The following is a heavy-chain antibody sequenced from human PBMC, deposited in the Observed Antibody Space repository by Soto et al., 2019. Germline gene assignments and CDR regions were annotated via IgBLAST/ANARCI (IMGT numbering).Heavy chain of an antibody. CDR2: ISYDGSNK. CDR1: GFTFSSYG. V-gene: IGHV3-30*18. CDR3: AKDRQTLAVAGQFDY. D-gene: IGHD6-19*01. Sequence: GGSLRLSCAASGFTFSSYGMHWVRQAPGKGLEWVAVISYDGSNKYYADSVKGRFTISRDNSKNTLYLQMNSLRAEDTAVYYCAKDRQTLAVAGQFDYWGQGTLVTVSS. J-gene: IGHJ4*02.